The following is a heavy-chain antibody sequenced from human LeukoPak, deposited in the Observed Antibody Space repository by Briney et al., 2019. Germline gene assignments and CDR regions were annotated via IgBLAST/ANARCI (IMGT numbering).Heavy chain of an antibody. D-gene: IGHD3-16*02. V-gene: IGHV4-39*01. CDR2: VYYSGTT. J-gene: IGHJ5*02. CDR3: ARQADFGGVIVSSWFDP. CDR1: GGSVSSRHYY. Sequence: SETLSLTCTVSGGSVSSRHYYWGWIRQPPGKGLEWIGSVYYSGTTYYNPSLKSRVTISVDTSKNEFSLKVNSVTAADTAVYFCARQADFGGVIVSSWFDPWGEGAQVTVSS.